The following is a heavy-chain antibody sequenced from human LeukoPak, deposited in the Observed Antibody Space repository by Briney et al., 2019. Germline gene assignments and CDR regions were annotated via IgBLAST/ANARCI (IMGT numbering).Heavy chain of an antibody. CDR2: ISSGSSYI. Sequence: GGSLRLSCAASGFTFSSYGMHWVRQAPGKGLEWVSSISSGSSYIYYADSVKGRLTISRDNAKNALYLQMNSLRDEDTAVYYCARDMDGIAAAGGLPYWGQGTLVTVSS. CDR1: GFTFSSYG. J-gene: IGHJ4*02. D-gene: IGHD6-13*01. CDR3: ARDMDGIAAAGGLPY. V-gene: IGHV3-21*01.